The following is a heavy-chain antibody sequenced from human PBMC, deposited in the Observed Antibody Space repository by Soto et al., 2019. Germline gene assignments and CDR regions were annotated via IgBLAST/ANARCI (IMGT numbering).Heavy chain of an antibody. CDR2: IYYSGST. J-gene: IGHJ4*02. CDR3: AGAFGVVREH. D-gene: IGHD3-3*01. Sequence: SETLSLTCTVSGGSVSSGSYYWSWIRQPPGKGLEWIGYIYYSGSTNYNPSLKSRVTISVDTSKNQFSLKLSSVTAADTAVYYCAGAFGVVREHWGQGTLVTVSS. CDR1: GGSVSSGSYY. V-gene: IGHV4-61*01.